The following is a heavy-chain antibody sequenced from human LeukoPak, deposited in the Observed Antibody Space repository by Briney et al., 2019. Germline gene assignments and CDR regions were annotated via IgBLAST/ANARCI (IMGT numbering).Heavy chain of an antibody. D-gene: IGHD1-26*01. J-gene: IGHJ6*03. V-gene: IGHV1-2*02. CDR2: INPNSGGT. CDR1: GYTFTGYY. CDR3: ARVLVGATSKGYYYYMDV. Sequence: ASVKVSCKASGYTFTGYYMHWVRQAPGQGLEWMGWINPNSGGTNYAQKLQGRVTMTTDTSTSTAYMELRSLRSDDTAVYYCARVLVGATSKGYYYYMDVWGKGTTVTVSS.